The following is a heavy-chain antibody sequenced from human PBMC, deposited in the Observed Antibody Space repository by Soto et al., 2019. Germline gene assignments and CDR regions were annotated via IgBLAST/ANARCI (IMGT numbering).Heavy chain of an antibody. CDR3: ARDHYGP. D-gene: IGHD3-10*01. CDR1: GFAVSTNY. Sequence: GGSLRLSCAASGFAVSTNYMNWVRQAPGKGLEWVSYISSSSSTIYYADSVKGRFTISRDNAKNSLYLQMNSLRAEDTAVYYCARDHYGPWGQGTLVTVSS. CDR2: ISSSSSTI. J-gene: IGHJ5*02. V-gene: IGHV3-48*01.